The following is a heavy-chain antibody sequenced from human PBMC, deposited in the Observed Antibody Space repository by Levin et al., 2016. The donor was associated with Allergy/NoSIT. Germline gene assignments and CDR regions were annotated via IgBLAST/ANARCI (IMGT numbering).Heavy chain of an antibody. J-gene: IGHJ4*02. Sequence: GESLKISCVASGFTFRSYWMHWVRQAPGKGLVWVARIRSDGRYTDYADSVKGRFTISRDNTKNTLYLQMNSLRAEDTAVYYCARDHSGFNSLDYWGQGTLVTVSS. CDR3: ARDHSGFNSLDY. CDR1: GFTFRSYW. V-gene: IGHV3-74*01. CDR2: IRSDGRYT. D-gene: IGHD1-26*01.